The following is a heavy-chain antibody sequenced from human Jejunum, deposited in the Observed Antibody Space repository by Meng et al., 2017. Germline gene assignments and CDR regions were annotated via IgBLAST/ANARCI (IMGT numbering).Heavy chain of an antibody. D-gene: IGHD3-22*01. V-gene: IGHV7-4-1*02. CDR3: ARDNYDTASRFDY. CDR1: TYTFTSYA. Sequence: LLQSGSKLKGPGSTVQFSCKASTYTFTSYAIIWLRQAPGQGPEWMGRINTNNWNPTYAQGFTGRFVFSLDTSVSKAYVQISSLKVEDTAMYYCARDNYDTASRFDYWGQGTLVTVSS. CDR2: INTNNWNP. J-gene: IGHJ4*02.